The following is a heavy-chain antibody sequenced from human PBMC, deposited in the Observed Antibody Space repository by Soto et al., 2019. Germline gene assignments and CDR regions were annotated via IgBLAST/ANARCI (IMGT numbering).Heavy chain of an antibody. J-gene: IGHJ6*02. Sequence: PGGSLRLSCAASGFTFSSYGMHWVRQAPGKGLEWVAVISYDGSNKYYADSVKGRFTISRDDSKNTLYLQMNSLRAEDTAVYYCAKAPYSSSPRTYYYYGMDVWGQGTTVTVSS. CDR1: GFTFSSYG. V-gene: IGHV3-30*18. CDR2: ISYDGSNK. D-gene: IGHD6-6*01. CDR3: AKAPYSSSPRTYYYYGMDV.